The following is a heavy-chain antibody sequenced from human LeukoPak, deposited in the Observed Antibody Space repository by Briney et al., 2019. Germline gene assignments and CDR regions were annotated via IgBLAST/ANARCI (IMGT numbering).Heavy chain of an antibody. V-gene: IGHV3-74*01. CDR1: GFTFSNYW. CDR3: ARDVGT. CDR2: INDDGSAT. D-gene: IGHD7-27*01. Sequence: QPGGSLRLSCAASGFTFSNYWMHWVRQVPGKGLVWVSRINDDGSATFYADSVKGRFTISRDNAKNTLYLQMSSLRAEDTAVYYCARDVGTWSQGTLVTVSS. J-gene: IGHJ5*02.